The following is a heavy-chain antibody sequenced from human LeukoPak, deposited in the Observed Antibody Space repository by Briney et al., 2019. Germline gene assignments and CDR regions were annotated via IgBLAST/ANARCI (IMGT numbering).Heavy chain of an antibody. V-gene: IGHV3-23*01. D-gene: IGHD2-21*02. Sequence: PGGSLRLFCAASGFTFSSYAMSWVRQAPGKGLEWVSAISGSGGSTYYADSVKGRFTISRDNSKNTLYLQMNSLRAEDTAVYYCASWGVGTSTFDAFDIWGQGTMVTVSS. J-gene: IGHJ3*02. CDR3: ASWGVGTSTFDAFDI. CDR2: ISGSGGST. CDR1: GFTFSSYA.